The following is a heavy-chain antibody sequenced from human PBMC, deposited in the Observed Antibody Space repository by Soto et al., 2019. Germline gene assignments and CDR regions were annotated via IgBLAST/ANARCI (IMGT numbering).Heavy chain of an antibody. D-gene: IGHD5-12*01. CDR1: GYTLTELS. J-gene: IGHJ4*02. CDR2: FDPEDGET. Sequence: ASVKVSCKVSGYTLTELSMHWVRQAPGKGLEWMGGFDPEDGETIYAQKFQGRVTMTEDTSTDTAYMELSSLRSEDTAVYYCATGGRWLQLLDYWGQGTLVTVSS. CDR3: ATGGRWLQLLDY. V-gene: IGHV1-24*01.